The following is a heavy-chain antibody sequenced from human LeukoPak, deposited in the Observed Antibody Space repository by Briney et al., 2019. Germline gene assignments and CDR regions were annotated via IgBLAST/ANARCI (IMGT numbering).Heavy chain of an antibody. D-gene: IGHD6-19*01. J-gene: IGHJ4*02. CDR1: GFTLSSYS. CDR3: ARDVSSTGIAVDHFDY. Sequence: GGSLRLSCAASGFTLSSYSMNWVRQAPGKGLEWVSSISSSSSYIYYADSVKGRFTISRDNAKNSLYLQMNSLRAEDTAVYYCARDVSSTGIAVDHFDYWGQGTLVTVSS. CDR2: ISSSSSYI. V-gene: IGHV3-21*01.